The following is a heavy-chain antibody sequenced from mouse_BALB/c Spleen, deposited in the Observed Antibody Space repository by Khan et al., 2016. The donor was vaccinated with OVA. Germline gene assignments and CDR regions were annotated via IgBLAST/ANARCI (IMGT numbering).Heavy chain of an antibody. CDR1: GYTFTSYW. CDR3: ARDYDWYFDV. Sequence: QVQLQQSGAELAKPGASVKMSCKASGYTFTSYWMHWVKQRPGQGLEWIGYINPGTSYTEYNQKFKDKATLTADKSSSTAYMQLSSLTSEDSAVYYCARDYDWYFDVWAAGTTVTVAS. V-gene: IGHV1-7*01. J-gene: IGHJ1*01. D-gene: IGHD2-4*01. CDR2: INPGTSYT.